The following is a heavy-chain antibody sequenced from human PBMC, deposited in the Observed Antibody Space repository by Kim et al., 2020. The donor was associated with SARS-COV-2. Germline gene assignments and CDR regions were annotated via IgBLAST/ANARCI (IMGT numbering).Heavy chain of an antibody. J-gene: IGHJ1*01. V-gene: IGHV3-33*01. CDR1: GFTFRSYV. CDR2: IWYDGSNK. CDR3: ARDGGYSGFGYFQH. Sequence: GGSRRLSCAASGFTFRSYVMHGVRKSPGKGLEWVAVIWYDGSNKYYADSVKGRFTISRDNSKNTLYLQMNSLRAEDTAVYYCARDGGYSGFGYFQHWGQGTLVTVSS. D-gene: IGHD5-12*01.